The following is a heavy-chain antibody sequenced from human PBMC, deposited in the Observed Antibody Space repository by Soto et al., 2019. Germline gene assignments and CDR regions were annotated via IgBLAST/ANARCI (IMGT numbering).Heavy chain of an antibody. D-gene: IGHD3-10*01. V-gene: IGHV6-1*01. CDR3: ERRDGGFDY. Sequence: PSQTLSLTCVISGDSVSSNSAAWNWIRQSPSGGLQWLGGTYYRSKWYYDYAVSVRSRITINPDTSKNQFSLQLNSVTPEDTAVYYCERRDGGFDYWGQGTLVTVSS. CDR2: TYYRSKWYY. CDR1: GDSVSSNSAA. J-gene: IGHJ4*02.